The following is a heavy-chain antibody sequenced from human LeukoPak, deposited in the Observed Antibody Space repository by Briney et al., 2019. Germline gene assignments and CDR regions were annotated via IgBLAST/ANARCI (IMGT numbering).Heavy chain of an antibody. CDR1: GYTFTSYY. Sequence: ASVKVSCKASGYTFTSYYMHWVRQAPGQGLEWMGIINPSGGSTSYAQKFQGRVTMTRDTSTSTVYMELSSLRSEDTAVYYCARVPGYYYDSSGLIYFDYWGQGTLVTVSS. CDR3: ARVPGYYYDSSGLIYFDY. D-gene: IGHD3-22*01. J-gene: IGHJ4*02. V-gene: IGHV1-46*01. CDR2: INPSGGST.